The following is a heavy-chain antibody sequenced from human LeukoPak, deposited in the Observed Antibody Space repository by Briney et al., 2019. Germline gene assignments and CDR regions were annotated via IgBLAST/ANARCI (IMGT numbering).Heavy chain of an antibody. J-gene: IGHJ4*02. CDR2: IKDDGSEK. D-gene: IGHD1-26*01. CDR1: GFSFSSFW. CDR3: ARDDSRYSGSPDY. V-gene: IGHV3-7*01. Sequence: GGSLRLSCAASGFSFSSFWMSWVRQAPGKGLEWVANIKDDGSEKYYVDSVKGRFTISRDNAKNSLYLQMNSLRAEDTAVYYCARDDSRYSGSPDYRGQGTRVTVSS.